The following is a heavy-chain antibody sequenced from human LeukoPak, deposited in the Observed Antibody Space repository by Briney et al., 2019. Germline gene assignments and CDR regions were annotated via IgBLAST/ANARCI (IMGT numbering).Heavy chain of an antibody. Sequence: GGSLRLSCAASGFTFSRYWMHWVRQAPGKGLVWVSRINGEGNSITYADSVKGLFTISRDNAKNTLYLQMNSLRAEDTAVYFCARDSDYYDSSGYVYWFDPWGQGTLVTVSS. J-gene: IGHJ5*02. V-gene: IGHV3-74*01. D-gene: IGHD3-22*01. CDR2: INGEGNSI. CDR3: ARDSDYYDSSGYVYWFDP. CDR1: GFTFSRYW.